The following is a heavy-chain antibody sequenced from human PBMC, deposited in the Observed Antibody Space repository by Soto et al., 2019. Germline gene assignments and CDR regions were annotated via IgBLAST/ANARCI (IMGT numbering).Heavy chain of an antibody. V-gene: IGHV4-34*02. CDR3: ATSKIYFFQSGGSNPVHLGF. J-gene: IGHJ4*02. D-gene: IGHD2-15*01. Sequence: QVQLQQWGAGLLKPSETLSLTCAVSGGSLSNYYWSWIRQPPGKGLEWIGEIYHSGSTNYNPSLKSRVTILVVTSNNQLYPKLSSVTAADTAVYYFATSKIYFFQSGGSNPVHLGFWGQGTLVTVSS. CDR1: GGSLSNYY. CDR2: IYHSGST.